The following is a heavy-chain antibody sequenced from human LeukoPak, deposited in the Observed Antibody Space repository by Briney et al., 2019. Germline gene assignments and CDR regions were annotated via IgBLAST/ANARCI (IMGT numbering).Heavy chain of an antibody. CDR2: IYYSGTT. CDR3: ARGRSGD. J-gene: IGHJ4*02. V-gene: IGHV4-59*01. D-gene: IGHD3-16*02. CDR1: GGSISSYY. Sequence: SETLSLTCTVSGGSISSYYWSWIRQPPGKGLEWIGYIYYSGTTNYNPSLKSRVTISVDASKNQFSLKLSSVTAADTAVYYCARGRSGDWGQGTLVTVSS.